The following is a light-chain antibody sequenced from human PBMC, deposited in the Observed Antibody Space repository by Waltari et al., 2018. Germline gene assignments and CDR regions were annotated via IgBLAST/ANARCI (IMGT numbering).Light chain of an antibody. J-gene: IGKJ2*01. CDR2: EAS. Sequence: AIQLTQSPSSLPASIGDRVNITCRTSQGISGDLAWYQQRYGKTPRLLIYEASKLEGRVPSRFSGSGSGTDFTLTISGLQPEDFTTYYYQQFHSFPLTFGQGTKVEIK. V-gene: IGKV1-13*02. CDR3: QQFHSFPLT. CDR1: QGISGD.